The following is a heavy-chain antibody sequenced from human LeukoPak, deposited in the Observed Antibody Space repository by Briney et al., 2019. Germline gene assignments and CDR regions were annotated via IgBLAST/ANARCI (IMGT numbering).Heavy chain of an antibody. V-gene: IGHV3-21*01. CDR3: PRGPPFFTN. J-gene: IGHJ4*02. D-gene: IGHD3-10*01. CDR1: GFTFSSYT. Sequence: GGSLRLSCAASGFTFSSYTMNWVRQAPGKGLEWVSSIDNDGSYIYYADSVKGRFTISRDNAKNSLYLQMNSLRDEDTAVYYCPRGPPFFTNWGQGTLVTVSS. CDR2: IDNDGSYI.